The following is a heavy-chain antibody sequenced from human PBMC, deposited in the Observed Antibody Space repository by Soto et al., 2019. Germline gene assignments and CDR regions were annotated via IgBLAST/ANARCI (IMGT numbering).Heavy chain of an antibody. D-gene: IGHD6-19*01. CDR3: AKESLHRYSSGWYQSPLGFDY. V-gene: IGHV3-30*18. J-gene: IGHJ4*02. CDR2: ISYDGSNK. Sequence: QVQLVESGGGVVQPGRSLRLSCAASGFTFSSYGMHWVRQAPGKGLEWVAVISYDGSNKYYADSVKGRFTISRDNSKNTLYLQMNSLRAEDTAVYYCAKESLHRYSSGWYQSPLGFDYWGQGTLVTVSS. CDR1: GFTFSSYG.